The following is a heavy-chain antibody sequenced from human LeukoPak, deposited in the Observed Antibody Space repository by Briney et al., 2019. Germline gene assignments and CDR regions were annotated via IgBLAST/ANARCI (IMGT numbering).Heavy chain of an antibody. Sequence: TSSETLSLTCAVYGGSFGTYYWSWIRQPPGKGLEWIGSIYYSGSTYYNPSLKSRVTISVDTSKNQFSLKLSSVTAADTAVYYCARNTAITDYWGQGTLVTVSS. D-gene: IGHD5-18*01. J-gene: IGHJ4*02. CDR2: IYYSGST. V-gene: IGHV4-39*01. CDR1: GGSFGTYY. CDR3: ARNTAITDY.